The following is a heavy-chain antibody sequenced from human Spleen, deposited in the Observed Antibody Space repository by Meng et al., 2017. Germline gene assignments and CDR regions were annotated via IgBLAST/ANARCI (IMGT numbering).Heavy chain of an antibody. J-gene: IGHJ4*02. CDR1: GLTFSSYE. Sequence: GESLKISCAASGLTFSSYEMNWVRQAPGKGLERVAYIGGSGSNRYYADSVKGRFTISRDNAKNSLYLQMDSLRAEDTAVYYCAAYPSDHYYGLDYWGQGNLV. D-gene: IGHD3-10*01. CDR3: AAYPSDHYYGLDY. V-gene: IGHV3-48*03. CDR2: IGGSGSNR.